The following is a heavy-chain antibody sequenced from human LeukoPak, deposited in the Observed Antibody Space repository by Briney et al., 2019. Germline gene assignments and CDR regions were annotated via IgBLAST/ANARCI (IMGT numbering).Heavy chain of an antibody. J-gene: IGHJ4*02. D-gene: IGHD3-3*01. CDR2: MNPNSGNT. V-gene: IGHV1-8*03. CDR1: GYTFTSYD. Sequence: GASVTVSCKASGYTFTSYDINWVRQATGQGLEWMGWMNPNSGNTGYAQKFQGRVTITRNTSISTAYMELSSLRSEDTAVYYCARVSRRVLRFLEWPNAVYYFDYWGQGTLVTVSS. CDR3: ARVSRRVLRFLEWPNAVYYFDY.